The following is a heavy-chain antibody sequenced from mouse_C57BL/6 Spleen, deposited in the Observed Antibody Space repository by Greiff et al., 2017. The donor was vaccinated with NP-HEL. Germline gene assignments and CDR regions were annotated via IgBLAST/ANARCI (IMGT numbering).Heavy chain of an antibody. CDR1: GYTFTSYW. CDR2: IDPSDSYT. Sequence: VKLQQPGAELVMPGASVKLSCKASGYTFTSYWMHWVKQRPGQGLEWIGEIDPSDSYTNYNQKFKGKSTLTVDKSSSTAYMQLSSLTSEDSAVYYCARGGTGDYAMDYWGQGTSVTVSS. J-gene: IGHJ4*01. CDR3: ARGGTGDYAMDY. V-gene: IGHV1-69*01. D-gene: IGHD2-14*01.